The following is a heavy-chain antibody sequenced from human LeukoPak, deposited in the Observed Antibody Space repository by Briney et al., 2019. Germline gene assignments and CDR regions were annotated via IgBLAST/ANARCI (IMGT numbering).Heavy chain of an antibody. CDR1: GGSFSGYY. D-gene: IGHD3-9*01. CDR2: INHSGST. J-gene: IGHJ4*02. CDR3: ARDLTGAFDY. V-gene: IGHV4-34*01. Sequence: PSETLSLTCAVYGGSFSGYYWSWTRQPPGKGLEWIGEINHSGSTNYNPSLKSRVTISVDTSKNQFSLKLSSVTAADTAVYYCARDLTGAFDYWGQGTLVTVSS.